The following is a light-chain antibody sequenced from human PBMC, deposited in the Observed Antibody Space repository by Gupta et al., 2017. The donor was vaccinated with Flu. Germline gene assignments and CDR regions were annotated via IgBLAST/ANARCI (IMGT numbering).Light chain of an antibody. Sequence: QSVLTQPPPASGTPGQRIIISCSGGSSSIGSNYVYWYQQYPGTAPKVLIYRNDQRPSGVPDRFSGSKSGTSASLAISGLRAEDEADYYCGAWDDRLSGWVFGGGTKLTVL. V-gene: IGLV1-47*01. J-gene: IGLJ3*02. CDR3: GAWDDRLSGWV. CDR2: RND. CDR1: SSSIGSNY.